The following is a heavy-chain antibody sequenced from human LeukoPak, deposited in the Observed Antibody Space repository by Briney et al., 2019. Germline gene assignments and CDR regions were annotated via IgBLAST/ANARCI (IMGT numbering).Heavy chain of an antibody. CDR1: GGSISSSSYY. CDR2: IYYSGST. D-gene: IGHD5-18*01. V-gene: IGHV4-39*01. J-gene: IGHJ4*02. Sequence: SETLSLTCPVSGGSISSSSYYWGWIRQPPGKGLEWIGSIYYSGSTYYNPSPKSRVPISVDISKNQFSLQLSSVTAVDTAVYYCARHTAMVTGFDYWGQGTLVTVSS. CDR3: ARHTAMVTGFDY.